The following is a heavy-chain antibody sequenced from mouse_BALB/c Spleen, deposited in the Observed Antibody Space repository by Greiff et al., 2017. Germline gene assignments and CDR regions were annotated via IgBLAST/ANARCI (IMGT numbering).Heavy chain of an antibody. D-gene: IGHD2-1*01. CDR2: IRSKSNNYAT. V-gene: IGHV10-3*03. CDR3: VRDLNLPHYAMDY. CDR1: GFTFNTYA. J-gene: IGHJ4*01. Sequence: EADGGLVQPKGSLKLSCAASGFTFNTYAMHWVCQAPGKGLEWVARIRSKSNNYATYYADSVKDRFTISRDDSQSMLYLQMNNLKTEDTAMYYCVRDLNLPHYAMDYWGQGTSVTVSS.